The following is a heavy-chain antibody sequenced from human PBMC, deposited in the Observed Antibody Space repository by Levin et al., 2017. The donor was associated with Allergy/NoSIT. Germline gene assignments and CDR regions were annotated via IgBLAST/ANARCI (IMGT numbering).Heavy chain of an antibody. CDR3: ANGIATFGSNYYGMDV. Sequence: GGSLRLSCAASGFTFSKYAMSWVRQAPGRGLEWVASVSGRSDATHYADSVKGRFTVSRDNFQNTLYLQMNSLRAEDTAVYYCANGIATFGSNYYGMDVWGQGTTVTVSS. D-gene: IGHD3-16*01. CDR2: VSGRSDAT. V-gene: IGHV3-23*01. J-gene: IGHJ6*02. CDR1: GFTFSKYA.